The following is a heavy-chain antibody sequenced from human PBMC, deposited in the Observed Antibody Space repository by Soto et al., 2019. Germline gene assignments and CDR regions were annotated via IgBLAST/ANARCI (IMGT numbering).Heavy chain of an antibody. J-gene: IGHJ5*02. CDR2: INQDGSEK. CDR3: ARATPPTAAGGQYWFDP. D-gene: IGHD2-15*01. V-gene: IGHV3-7*01. Sequence: GSLRVSCAAAVFAFRAYWMSWVRPTPRKGLEWVANINQDGSEKYYVDSVDGRFTISRDNAKHSLYRKMNSLRAEDTAVYYCARATPPTAAGGQYWFDPWGQGTLVTVSS. CDR1: VFAFRAYW.